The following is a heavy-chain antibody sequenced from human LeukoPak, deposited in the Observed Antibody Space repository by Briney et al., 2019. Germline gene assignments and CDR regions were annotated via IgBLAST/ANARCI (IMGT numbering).Heavy chain of an antibody. V-gene: IGHV3-7*01. CDR2: INQDGSAK. CDR1: GFTFSSYW. J-gene: IGHJ4*02. D-gene: IGHD3-22*01. CDR3: ARDSSGYYETFCDY. Sequence: GESLKISCAASGFTFSSYWMSWVRQAPGKGLEWAANINQDGSAKYFVDSVKGRLTIPRDNANNSLYLQMNSLRAEDTAVYYCARDSSGYYETFCDYWGQGTLVTVSS.